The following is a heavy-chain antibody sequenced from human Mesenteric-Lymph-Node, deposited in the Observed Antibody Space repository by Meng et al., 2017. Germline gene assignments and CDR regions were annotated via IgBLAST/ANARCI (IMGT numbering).Heavy chain of an antibody. V-gene: IGHV5-51*01. CDR2: IYPGDSDT. D-gene: IGHD2-2*01. CDR3: ARRNCSTTGCPDAFDI. J-gene: IGHJ3*02. Sequence: GESLKISCKGSGYIFTNYWVGWVRQMPGKGLEWMGIIYPGDSDTRYSPSFQGQVTISADKSITTAYLQWSSLKASDTAMYYCARRNCSTTGCPDAFDIWGQGTVVTVSS. CDR1: GYIFTNYW.